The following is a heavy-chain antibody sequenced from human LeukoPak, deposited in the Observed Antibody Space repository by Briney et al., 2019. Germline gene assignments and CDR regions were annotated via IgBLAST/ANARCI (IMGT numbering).Heavy chain of an antibody. CDR1: GFTFSSYW. CDR3: VKMRVVTARLLGALDI. Sequence: GGSLRLSCVASGFTFSSYWMSWVRQAPGKGLEWVANIKQDGTQNYYVDSVKGRFTISRDNAKNSLYLQMNSLRAEDTAVYNCVKMRVVTARLLGALDIWGQGTMVTVSS. V-gene: IGHV3-7*05. CDR2: IKQDGTQN. D-gene: IGHD2-21*02. J-gene: IGHJ3*02.